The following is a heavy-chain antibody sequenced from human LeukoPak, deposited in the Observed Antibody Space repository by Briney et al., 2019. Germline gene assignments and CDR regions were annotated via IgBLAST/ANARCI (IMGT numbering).Heavy chain of an antibody. D-gene: IGHD6-13*01. CDR1: GFTFSSYT. V-gene: IGHV3-21*01. CDR2: ISGDGTYI. Sequence: PGVSLRLFCTASGFTFSSYTINWVRQTPGRGLEWVSSISGDGTYIYYADAVKGRFTISRDNAKNSLYLQMNNLRVEDTAVYYCARDAKTQDSSQPDYWGQGTLVTVSS. CDR3: ARDAKTQDSSQPDY. J-gene: IGHJ4*02.